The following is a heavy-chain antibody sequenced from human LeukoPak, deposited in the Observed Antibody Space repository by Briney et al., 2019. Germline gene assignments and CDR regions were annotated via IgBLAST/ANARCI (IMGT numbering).Heavy chain of an antibody. CDR2: ISGSGGST. CDR1: GFTFSSYA. J-gene: IGHJ4*02. D-gene: IGHD2-2*01. CDR3: AKDMGQYQLLWRYSDY. Sequence: PGGSLRLSCAASGFTFSSYAMSWVRQAPGKGLEWVSAISGSGGSTYYADSVKGRFTTSRDNSKNTLYLQMNSLRAEDTAVYYCAKDMGQYQLLWRYSDYWGQGTLVTVFS. V-gene: IGHV3-23*01.